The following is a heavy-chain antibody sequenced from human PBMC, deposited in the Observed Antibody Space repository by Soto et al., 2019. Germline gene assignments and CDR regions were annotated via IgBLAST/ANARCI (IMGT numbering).Heavy chain of an antibody. J-gene: IGHJ6*02. CDR1: GGTFSSYA. CDR2: IIPIFGTA. Sequence: GASVKVSCKASGGTFSSYAISWVRQAPGQGLEWMGGIIPIFGTANYAQKFQGRVTITADESTSTAYMELSSLRSEDTAVYYCARGRTYYDFWSGYPAYYYYGMDVWGQGTTVTVS. V-gene: IGHV1-69*13. D-gene: IGHD3-3*01. CDR3: ARGRTYYDFWSGYPAYYYYGMDV.